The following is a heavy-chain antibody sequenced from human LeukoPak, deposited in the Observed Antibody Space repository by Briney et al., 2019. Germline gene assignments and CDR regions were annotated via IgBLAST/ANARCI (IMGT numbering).Heavy chain of an antibody. Sequence: PGGSLRLSCAASGFTFSRYWMHWVRQAPGKELVWVSRIFSDGSSTNYADSVKGRFTISRDNAKNTLYLQMNSLRVEDTAVYFCARDPYYYMDVWGKGTTVTVSS. V-gene: IGHV3-74*01. CDR1: GFTFSRYW. J-gene: IGHJ6*03. CDR2: IFSDGSST. CDR3: ARDPYYYMDV.